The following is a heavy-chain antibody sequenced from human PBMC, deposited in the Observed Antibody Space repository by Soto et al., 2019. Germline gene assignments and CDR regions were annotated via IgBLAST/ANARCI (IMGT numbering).Heavy chain of an antibody. CDR1: GFTFSSYG. CDR3: ARAVAGTSFDY. J-gene: IGHJ4*02. CDR2: ISYDGSNK. Sequence: QVQLVESGGGVVQPGRSLRLSCAASGFTFSSYGMHWVRQAPGKGLEWVAVISYDGSNKYYADSVKGRFTISRDNSKNTLYLQMNGLRAEDTAVYYCARAVAGTSFDYWGQGTLVTVSS. V-gene: IGHV3-30*03. D-gene: IGHD6-19*01.